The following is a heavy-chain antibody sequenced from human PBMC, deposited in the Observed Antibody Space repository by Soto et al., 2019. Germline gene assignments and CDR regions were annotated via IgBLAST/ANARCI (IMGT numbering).Heavy chain of an antibody. CDR2: IVPMFGTA. CDR1: GGTFSRYA. J-gene: IGHJ4*02. D-gene: IGHD3-22*01. CDR3: ARGVDYDSRGYYFFF. V-gene: IGHV1-69*13. Sequence: SVKVSGKASGGTFSRYALRWVRQAPGQGPEWMGWIVPMFGTANYAQKFQGRVTISADESPNAAYMQLSRLRSEDTAVYYCARGVDYDSRGYYFFFWGPGALVTVSS.